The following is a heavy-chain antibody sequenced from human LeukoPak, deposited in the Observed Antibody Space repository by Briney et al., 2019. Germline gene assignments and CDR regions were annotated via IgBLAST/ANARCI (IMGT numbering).Heavy chain of an antibody. J-gene: IGHJ5*01. Sequence: GGSLRLSCAASGFTFSNYAMSWVRQTPGKGLKCVSVVTGSGGDTYYTGSVNGRFTISRDNSKNTLYLQMNSLRAEDTAVYYCARGTLEHCSGASCYPLDSWGQGTLVTVSS. CDR2: VTGSGGDT. V-gene: IGHV3-23*01. CDR1: GFTFSNYA. CDR3: ARGTLEHCSGASCYPLDS. D-gene: IGHD2-15*01.